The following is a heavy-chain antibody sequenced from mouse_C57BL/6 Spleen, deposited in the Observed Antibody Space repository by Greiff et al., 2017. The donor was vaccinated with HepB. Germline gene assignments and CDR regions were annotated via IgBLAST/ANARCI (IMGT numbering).Heavy chain of an antibody. CDR3: ARYYGSSLAWFAY. D-gene: IGHD1-1*01. J-gene: IGHJ3*01. V-gene: IGHV1-42*01. CDR2: INPSTGGT. CDR1: GYSFTGYY. Sequence: EVQGVESGPELVKPGASVKISCKASGYSFTGYYMNWVKQSPEKSLEWIGEINPSTGGTTYNQKFKAKATLTVDKSSSTAYMQLKSLTSEDSAVYYCARYYGSSLAWFAYWGQGTLVTVSA.